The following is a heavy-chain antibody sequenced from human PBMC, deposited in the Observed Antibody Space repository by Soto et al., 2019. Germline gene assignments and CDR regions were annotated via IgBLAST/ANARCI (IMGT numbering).Heavy chain of an antibody. D-gene: IGHD3-22*01. Sequence: PSETLSLTCTVSGGSISSGDYYWSWIRQPPGKGLEWIGYIYYSGSTYYNPSLKSRVTISVDTSKNQFSLKLSSVTAADTAVYYCARCYYDSSGYYYIDCWGQGTLVTVSS. CDR3: ARCYYDSSGYYYIDC. J-gene: IGHJ4*02. CDR2: IYYSGST. CDR1: GGSISSGDYY. V-gene: IGHV4-30-4*01.